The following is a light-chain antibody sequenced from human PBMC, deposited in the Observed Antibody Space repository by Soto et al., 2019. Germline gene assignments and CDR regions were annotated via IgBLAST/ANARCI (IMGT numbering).Light chain of an antibody. CDR1: QSISSW. CDR2: KAS. J-gene: IGKJ5*01. Sequence: DIQMTQSPSTLSASVGDRVTITCRASQSISSWLAWYQQKPGKAPKLLIYKASSLESGVPSRFSGSGSGTEFTLNTSSLQPDDFATYYCQTSSSYSSSFRQGTRLEIK. CDR3: QTSSSYSSS. V-gene: IGKV1-5*03.